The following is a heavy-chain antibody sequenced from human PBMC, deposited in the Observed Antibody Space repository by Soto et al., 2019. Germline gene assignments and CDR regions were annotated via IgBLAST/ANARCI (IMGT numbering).Heavy chain of an antibody. V-gene: IGHV1-69*13. CDR3: ARHPGPYCSGDSCDLSYIDY. D-gene: IGHD2-15*01. J-gene: IGHJ4*02. Sequence: SVKVSCKASGGTFSSYAISWVRQAPGQGLEWMGGIIPIFGTANYAQKFQGRVTITADESTSTAYMELSSLRSEDTAVYYCARHPGPYCSGDSCDLSYIDYRGQGAAVTVSS. CDR2: IIPIFGTA. CDR1: GGTFSSYA.